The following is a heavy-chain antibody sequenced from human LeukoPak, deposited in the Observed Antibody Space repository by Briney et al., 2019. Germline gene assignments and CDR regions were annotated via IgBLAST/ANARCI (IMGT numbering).Heavy chain of an antibody. CDR1: GGSISSHY. V-gene: IGHV4-59*11. CDR2: IYYSGST. J-gene: IGHJ4*02. Sequence: SETLSLTCTVSGGSISSHYWSWIRQPPGEGLEWIGYIYYSGSTNYNPSLKSRVTISVDTSKNQFSLKLSSVTAADTAVYYCARRGDYYDSSGYYFDYWGQGTLVTVSS. D-gene: IGHD3-22*01. CDR3: ARRGDYYDSSGYYFDY.